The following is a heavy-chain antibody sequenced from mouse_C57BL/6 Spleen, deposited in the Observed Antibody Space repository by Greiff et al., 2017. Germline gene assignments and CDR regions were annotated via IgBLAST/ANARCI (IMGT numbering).Heavy chain of an antibody. CDR2: LHPSDSDT. Sequence: VQLQQSGAELVKPGASVKVSCKASGYTFTSYWMPWVKQRPGQGLEWIGRLHPSDSDTNYNQKFKGKATLTVDKSSSKAYMQLSSLTSEDSAVYYWAIDDCYAMDYWGQGTSVTVSS. CDR1: GYTFTSYW. J-gene: IGHJ4*01. CDR3: AIDDCYAMDY. D-gene: IGHD2-13*01. V-gene: IGHV1-74*01.